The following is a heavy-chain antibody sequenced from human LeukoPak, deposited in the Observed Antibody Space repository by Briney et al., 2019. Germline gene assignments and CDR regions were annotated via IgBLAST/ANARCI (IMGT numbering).Heavy chain of an antibody. V-gene: IGHV3-33*06. J-gene: IGHJ4*02. D-gene: IGHD3-22*01. Sequence: GGSLRLSCAASGFTFSSYGMHWVRQAPGKGLEWVAVIWYDGSNKYYADSVKGRFTISRDNSKNTLYLQMNGLRAEDTAVYYCAKDRSDSSGYPLDYWGQGTLVTVSS. CDR3: AKDRSDSSGYPLDY. CDR1: GFTFSSYG. CDR2: IWYDGSNK.